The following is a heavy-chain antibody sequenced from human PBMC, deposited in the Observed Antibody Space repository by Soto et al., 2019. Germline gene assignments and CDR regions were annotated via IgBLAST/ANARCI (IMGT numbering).Heavy chain of an antibody. CDR3: AKGPGSYSDFDY. V-gene: IGHV3-23*01. CDR2: ISGSGDTI. Sequence: EVQLLESGGGLVQPGGSLRLSCAASGFTFSSYAMSWVRQAPGKGLEWVSSISGSGDTIYYADFVKGRFTISRDNSKKPLYLQMNSLRAEDTALYYCAKGPGSYSDFDYWGQGTLVTVSS. D-gene: IGHD1-26*01. CDR1: GFTFSSYA. J-gene: IGHJ4*02.